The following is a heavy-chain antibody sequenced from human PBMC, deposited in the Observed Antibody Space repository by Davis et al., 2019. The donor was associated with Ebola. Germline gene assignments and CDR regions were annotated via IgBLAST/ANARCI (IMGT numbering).Heavy chain of an antibody. Sequence: MPSETLSLTCTVSGGSIISTNYYWGWIRQPPGKGLEWIGNIYYSGSTHYNPSLKSRVTISVDTSKNQFSLKLSSVTAADTAVYYCARRGSNPWFDPWGQGTRVTVSS. V-gene: IGHV4-39*01. CDR3: ARRGSNPWFDP. J-gene: IGHJ5*02. CDR1: GGSIISTNYY. D-gene: IGHD3-16*02. CDR2: IYYSGST.